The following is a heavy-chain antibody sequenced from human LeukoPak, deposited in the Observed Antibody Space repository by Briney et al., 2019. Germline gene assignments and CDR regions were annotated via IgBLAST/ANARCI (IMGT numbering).Heavy chain of an antibody. CDR3: ARESYYYGSGSYSYYCYGMDV. V-gene: IGHV3-11*04. CDR2: ISSSGSTI. Sequence: PGGSLRLSCAASGFTFSDYYMSWIRQAPGKGLEWVSYISSSGSTIYYADSVKGRFTISRDNAKNSLYLQMNSLRAEDTAVYYCARESYYYGSGSYSYYCYGMDVWGQGTTVTVSS. D-gene: IGHD3-10*01. J-gene: IGHJ6*02. CDR1: GFTFSDYY.